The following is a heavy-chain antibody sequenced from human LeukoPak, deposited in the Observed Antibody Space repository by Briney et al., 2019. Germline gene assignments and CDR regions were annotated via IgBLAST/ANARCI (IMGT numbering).Heavy chain of an antibody. CDR2: IRYDGSNK. D-gene: IGHD4-11*01. V-gene: IGHV3-30*02. CDR3: AKEVTVTPYYYYYMDV. CDR1: GFAFSSYG. J-gene: IGHJ6*03. Sequence: GGSLRLSCAASGFAFSSYGMHWVRQAPGKGLEWVAFIRYDGSNKYYADSVKGRFTIYRDNSKNTLYLQMNSLRAEDTAVYYCAKEVTVTPYYYYYMDVWAKGPRAPCP.